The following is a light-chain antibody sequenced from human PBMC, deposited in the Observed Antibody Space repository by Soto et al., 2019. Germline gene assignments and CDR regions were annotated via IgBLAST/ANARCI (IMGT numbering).Light chain of an antibody. J-gene: IGKJ1*01. V-gene: IGKV1-6*01. CDR1: QGIGKD. CDR2: GAS. CDR3: LQDFNYPWT. Sequence: AIEMTQSPSSLSASVGDTVTITCRASQGIGKDLAWFQQRPGKAPKLLIYGASGLQNGVPSRFSGSGSGTVFTLTISGLQPEDFATYFCLQDFNYPWTFGQGTKVEI.